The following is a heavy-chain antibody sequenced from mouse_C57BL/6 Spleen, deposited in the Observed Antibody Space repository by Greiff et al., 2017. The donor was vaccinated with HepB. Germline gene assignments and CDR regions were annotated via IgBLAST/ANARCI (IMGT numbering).Heavy chain of an antibody. Sequence: EVKLMESGGDLVKPGGSLKLSCAASGFTFSSYGMSWVRQTPDKRLEWVATISSGGSYTYYPDSVKGRFTISRDNAKNTLYLQMSSLKSEDTAMYYCARDLLLGGQGTLVTVSA. CDR1: GFTFSSYG. V-gene: IGHV5-6*01. CDR2: ISSGGSYT. CDR3: ARDLLL. J-gene: IGHJ3*01.